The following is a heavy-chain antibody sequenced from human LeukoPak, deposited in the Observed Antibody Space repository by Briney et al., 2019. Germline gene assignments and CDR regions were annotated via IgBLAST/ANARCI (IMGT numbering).Heavy chain of an antibody. J-gene: IGHJ3*02. CDR3: ARADLYSDAFDI. CDR2: IYYSGST. CDR1: GGSISSHY. V-gene: IGHV4-59*11. D-gene: IGHD2-21*01. Sequence: TSETLSLTCTVSGGSISSHYWSWIRQPPGKGLEWIGYIYYSGSTNYNPSLKNRVTISVDTSKNQFSLKLSSVTAADTAVYYCARADLYSDAFDIWGQGTMVTVSS.